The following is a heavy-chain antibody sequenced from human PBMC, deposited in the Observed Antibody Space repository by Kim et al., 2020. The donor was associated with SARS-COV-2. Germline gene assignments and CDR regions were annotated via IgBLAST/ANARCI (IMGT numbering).Heavy chain of an antibody. CDR2: IIPIFGTA. Sequence: SVKVSCKASGGTFSSYAISWVRQAPGQGLEWMGGIIPIFGTANYAQKFQGRVTITADESTSTAYMELSSLRSEDTAVYYCARDPLWFGELLGPFDYWGQGTLVTVSS. J-gene: IGHJ4*02. CDR3: ARDPLWFGELLGPFDY. D-gene: IGHD3-10*01. CDR1: GGTFSSYA. V-gene: IGHV1-69*13.